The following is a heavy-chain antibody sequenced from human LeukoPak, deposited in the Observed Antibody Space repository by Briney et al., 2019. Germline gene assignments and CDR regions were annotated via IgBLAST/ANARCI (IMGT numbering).Heavy chain of an antibody. J-gene: IGHJ4*02. CDR3: ARALPSSWYYFDF. CDR2: ISISSGTI. CDR1: AFTFSSYQ. Sequence: PGGSLRLSCVASAFTFSSYQMSWVRQAPGKGLEWVSYISISSGTISYADSVKGRFTISKDNAKSSLYLQMDSLRAEDTAVYYCARALPSSWYYFDFWGQGTLVTVSS. D-gene: IGHD6-13*01. V-gene: IGHV3-48*03.